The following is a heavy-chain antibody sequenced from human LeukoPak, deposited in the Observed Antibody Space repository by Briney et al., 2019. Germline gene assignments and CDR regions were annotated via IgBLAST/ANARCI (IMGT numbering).Heavy chain of an antibody. Sequence: SDPLSLTCTVSGGSISAYYWSWIPQPPGKGLEWIGYIHYSGTTNYYPSLKSRVTIALDTSKNQFSLKLNSVTAADTAVYYCARFGTSSSRFFDRWGQGTLVTVSS. CDR1: GGSISAYY. CDR3: ARFGTSSSRFFDR. D-gene: IGHD6-6*01. J-gene: IGHJ4*02. CDR2: IHYSGTT. V-gene: IGHV4-59*07.